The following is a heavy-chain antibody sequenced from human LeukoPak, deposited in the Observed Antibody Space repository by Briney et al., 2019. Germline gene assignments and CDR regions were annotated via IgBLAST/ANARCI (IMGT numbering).Heavy chain of an antibody. D-gene: IGHD3-10*01. J-gene: IGHJ6*03. V-gene: IGHV3-30*02. Sequence: PGGSLRLSCATSGFTFSAYGMHWVRQAPGKGLEWVAFIRYDGSNKYYADSVKGRFTISRDNSKNTLYLQMNSLRAEDTAVYYCAKDKGSGSSNYMDVWGKGTTVTISS. CDR1: GFTFSAYG. CDR2: IRYDGSNK. CDR3: AKDKGSGSSNYMDV.